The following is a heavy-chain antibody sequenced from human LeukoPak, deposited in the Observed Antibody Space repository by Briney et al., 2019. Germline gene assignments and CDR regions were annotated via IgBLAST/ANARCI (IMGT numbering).Heavy chain of an antibody. CDR2: ISAYNGNT. Sequence: ASVKVSCKASGYTFTSYGISWVRQAPGQGLEWMGWISAYNGNTNYAQKFQGRVTMTRDTSTSTVYMELSSLRSEDTAVYYCARDYGDYGDYWGQGTLVTVSS. J-gene: IGHJ4*02. D-gene: IGHD4-17*01. V-gene: IGHV1-18*01. CDR1: GYTFTSYG. CDR3: ARDYGDYGDY.